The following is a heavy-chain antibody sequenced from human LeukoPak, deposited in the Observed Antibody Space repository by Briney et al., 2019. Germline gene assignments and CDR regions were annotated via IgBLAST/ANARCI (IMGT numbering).Heavy chain of an antibody. J-gene: IGHJ4*02. Sequence: ASVKVSCKASGYTFTSYAMHWVRQAPGQRLEWMGWINAGNGNTKYSQKFQGRVTITRDTSASTAYMELSSLRSEDTAVYYCARGSPRYCRGGSCLTYWGQGTLVTVSS. CDR3: ARGSPRYCRGGSCLTY. D-gene: IGHD2-15*01. CDR2: INAGNGNT. V-gene: IGHV1-3*01. CDR1: GYTFTSYA.